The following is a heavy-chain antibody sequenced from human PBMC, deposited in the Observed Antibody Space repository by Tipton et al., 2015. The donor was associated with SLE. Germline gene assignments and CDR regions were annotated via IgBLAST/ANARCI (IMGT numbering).Heavy chain of an antibody. CDR3: AREGDGSANYFFYGVNL. Sequence: TLSLTCTVSGDSISNYFCTWIRQSPGTGLEWIGYAYYSGSTYYNPSLGGRVSISQDTSKSQFSLKLTSVTAADTAVYYCAREGDGSANYFFYGVNLWGQGTTVTVSS. D-gene: IGHD5-24*01. J-gene: IGHJ6*02. V-gene: IGHV4-59*12. CDR2: AYYSGST. CDR1: GDSISNYF.